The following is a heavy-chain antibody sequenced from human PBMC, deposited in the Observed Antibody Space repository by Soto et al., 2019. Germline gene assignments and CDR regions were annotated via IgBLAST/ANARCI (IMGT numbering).Heavy chain of an antibody. V-gene: IGHV3-30-3*01. CDR3: ARDLSGSGD. J-gene: IGHJ4*02. CDR1: GFAFSSYA. CDR2: ISYDGSNT. Sequence: QVQLVESGGGVVQPGRSLRLSCAASGFAFSSYAMHWVRQAPGKGLEWVAVISYDGSNTYYADSVKGRFTSSRDNSKNTLSLQMNSLRAEDTAVYYCARDLSGSGDWGQGTLVTVSS. D-gene: IGHD3-10*01.